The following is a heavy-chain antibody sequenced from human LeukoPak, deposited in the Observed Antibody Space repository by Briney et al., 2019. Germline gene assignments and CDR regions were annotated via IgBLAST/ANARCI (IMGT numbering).Heavy chain of an antibody. V-gene: IGHV4-38-2*02. D-gene: IGHD6-13*01. J-gene: IGHJ4*02. CDR2: IYHSGNT. CDR3: ARGFGLAAAGADC. Sequence: KPSEALSLTCSVSDYSIDSGYYWVWIRQPPGKGLEWIGSIYHSGNTYYNPPLKSRVTISVDTSNNQFSLKVTSVTAADTAVYYCARGFGLAAAGADCWGQGTLVTVAS. CDR1: DYSIDSGYY.